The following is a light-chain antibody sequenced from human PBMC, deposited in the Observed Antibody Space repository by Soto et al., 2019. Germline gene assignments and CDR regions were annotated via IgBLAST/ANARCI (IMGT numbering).Light chain of an antibody. V-gene: IGKV3-11*01. CDR2: DAS. CDR3: LQGSSQPLT. Sequence: EIVLTQSPASLSLSPGERATLSCRASQGIRSLLAWYQQKPGQAPRLLIYDASTRATDIPARFSGSGSGTDFTLTTSSLAPADYAIYYCLQGSSQPLTFGQGTKLEIK. CDR1: QGIRSL. J-gene: IGKJ2*01.